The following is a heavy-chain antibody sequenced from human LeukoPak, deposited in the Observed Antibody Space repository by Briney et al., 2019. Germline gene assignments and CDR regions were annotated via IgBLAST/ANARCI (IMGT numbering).Heavy chain of an antibody. CDR2: ISGSGGST. CDR1: GFTFSSYG. Sequence: WETLTLSCAVSGFTFSSYGMSWIRQAPGTGLEWVSAISGSGGSTYYADSVKGRITISRDNSNNTLCLQRNRLRAVDTAVYYCARSPGGVNNWFDPWGQGTLVTVSS. J-gene: IGHJ5*02. D-gene: IGHD2-8*01. V-gene: IGHV3-23*01. CDR3: ARSPGGVNNWFDP.